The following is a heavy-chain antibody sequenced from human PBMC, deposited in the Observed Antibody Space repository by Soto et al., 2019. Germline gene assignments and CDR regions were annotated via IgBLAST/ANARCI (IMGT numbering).Heavy chain of an antibody. D-gene: IGHD3-9*01. J-gene: IGHJ4*02. CDR2: INANNGNT. V-gene: IGHV1-18*01. CDR3: ARDTMTGYLQFDY. Sequence: QVPLVQSGAEVKKPGASVKVSCRASGYTFTNYGISWVRQAPGQGLEWMGWINANNGNTNYAQTLQGRVTMTTDTSTSTAYIELRSLRSDATAVYYCARDTMTGYLQFDYWGQGTLVTVSS. CDR1: GYTFTNYG.